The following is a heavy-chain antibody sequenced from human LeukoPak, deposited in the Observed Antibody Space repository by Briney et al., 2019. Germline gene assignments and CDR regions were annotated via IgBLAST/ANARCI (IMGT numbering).Heavy chain of an antibody. CDR1: GYTFTSYG. CDR2: ISAYNGNT. D-gene: IGHD3-9*01. V-gene: IGHV1-18*01. CDR3: ARVQVTRYFETGALDV. Sequence: ASVKVSCKASGYTFTSYGISWVRQAPGQGLEWMGWISAYNGNTNYAQKLQGRVTMTTDTSTSTAYMELSSLRSEDTAVYYCARVQVTRYFETGALDVWGQGTTVTVSS. J-gene: IGHJ6*02.